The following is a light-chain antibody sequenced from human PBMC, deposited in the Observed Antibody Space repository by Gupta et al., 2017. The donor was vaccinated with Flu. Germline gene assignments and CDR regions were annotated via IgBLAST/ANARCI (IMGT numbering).Light chain of an antibody. Sequence: QSAPTQPRTVSGSPGRPVTISCTGSSTDVGASNRVSWYQQRPGKAPKLILYEVSARPSGVPDRFSGSKSGNTASLSISGLQADDEADYYCSSHAGRVTWVFGTGTTVTVL. CDR3: SSHAGRVTWV. J-gene: IGLJ1*01. CDR2: EVS. V-gene: IGLV2-11*01. CDR1: STDVGASNR.